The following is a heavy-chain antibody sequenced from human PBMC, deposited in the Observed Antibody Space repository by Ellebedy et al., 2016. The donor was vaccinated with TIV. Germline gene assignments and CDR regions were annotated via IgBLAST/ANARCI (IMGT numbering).Heavy chain of an antibody. Sequence: AASVKVSCKASGGTFSSNAISWVRQAPGQGLEWMGGIIPIFGKADYAQKFQGRVTITADESTSTAYMELSSLRSEDTAIYYCARQVGDYGDYGVDYWGQGTLVTVSS. CDR1: GGTFSSNA. D-gene: IGHD4-17*01. V-gene: IGHV1-69*13. J-gene: IGHJ4*02. CDR2: IIPIFGKA. CDR3: ARQVGDYGDYGVDY.